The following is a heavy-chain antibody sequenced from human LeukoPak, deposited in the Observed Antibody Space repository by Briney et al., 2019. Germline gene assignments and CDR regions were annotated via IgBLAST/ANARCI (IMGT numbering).Heavy chain of an antibody. J-gene: IGHJ4*02. CDR2: IYYSGST. V-gene: IGHV4-59*01. Sequence: SETLSLTCTVSGGSISSYYWSWIRQPPGKRLEWIGHIYYSGSTNYNPSLKSRVTISVDTSKNQFSLKLSSVTAADTAVYYCASRSSIWSGYQDTLYYFDSWGQGTMVTVSS. CDR1: GGSISSYY. D-gene: IGHD3-3*01. CDR3: ASRSSIWSGYQDTLYYFDS.